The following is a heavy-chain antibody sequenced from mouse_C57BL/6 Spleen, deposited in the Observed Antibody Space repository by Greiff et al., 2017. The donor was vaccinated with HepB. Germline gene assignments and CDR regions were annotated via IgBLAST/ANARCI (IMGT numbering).Heavy chain of an antibody. D-gene: IGHD1-1*01. J-gene: IGHJ1*03. CDR2: IYPGDGDT. Sequence: QVQLQQSGAELVKPGASVKISCKASGYAFSSYWMNWVKQRPGKGLEWIGQIYPGDGDTNYNGKFKGKATLTADKSSSTAYMQLSSLTSEDSAVYFCASLTTVVVYWYFDVWGTGTTVTGAS. CDR3: ASLTTVVVYWYFDV. V-gene: IGHV1-80*01. CDR1: GYAFSSYW.